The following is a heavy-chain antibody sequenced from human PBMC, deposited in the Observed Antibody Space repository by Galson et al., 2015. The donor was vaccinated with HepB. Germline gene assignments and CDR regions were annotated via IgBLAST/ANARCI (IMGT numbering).Heavy chain of an antibody. V-gene: IGHV1-3*01. CDR3: ARDLTPSYAFDI. Sequence: SVKVSCKASGHTFTTYAMHWVRQAPGQRLEWMGWINAGNGNTKYSQKFQGRVTITRDTSATTAYMELSRLSSDDTAVYYCARDLTPSYAFDIWGQGTMVTVSS. CDR2: INAGNGNT. CDR1: GHTFTTYA. J-gene: IGHJ3*02. D-gene: IGHD4-23*01.